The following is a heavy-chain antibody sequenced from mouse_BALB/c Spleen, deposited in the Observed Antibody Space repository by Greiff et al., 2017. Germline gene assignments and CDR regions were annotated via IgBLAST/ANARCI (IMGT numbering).Heavy chain of an antibody. D-gene: IGHD1-1*02. CDR3: TRNGPRFAY. Sequence: VKLVESGGGLVQPGGSMKLSCVASGFTFSNYWMNWVRQSPEKGLEWVAEIRLKSNNYATHYAESVKGRFTISRDDSKSSVYLQMNNLRAEDTGIYYCTRNGPRFAYWGQGTLVTVSA. CDR2: IRLKSNNYAT. V-gene: IGHV6-6*02. CDR1: GFTFSNYW. J-gene: IGHJ3*01.